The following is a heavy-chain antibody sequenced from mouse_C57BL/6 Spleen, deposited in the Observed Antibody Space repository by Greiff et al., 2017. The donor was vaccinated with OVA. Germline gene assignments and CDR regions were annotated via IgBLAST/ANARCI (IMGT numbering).Heavy chain of an antibody. CDR3: ARRTGSFDY. V-gene: IGHV1-50*01. D-gene: IGHD4-1*01. Sequence: QVQLQQPGAELVKPGASVKLSCKASGYTFTSYWMQWVKQRPGQGLEWIGEIYPSDSYTNYNQQFKGKATLTVDTYSSTAYMQLSSLTSEDTAVYYCARRTGSFDYWGQGTTLTVSS. CDR1: GYTFTSYW. J-gene: IGHJ2*01. CDR2: IYPSDSYT.